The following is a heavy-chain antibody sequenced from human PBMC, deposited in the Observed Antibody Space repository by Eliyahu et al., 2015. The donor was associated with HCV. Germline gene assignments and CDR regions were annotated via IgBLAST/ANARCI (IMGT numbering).Heavy chain of an antibody. CDR1: GFTFSSYW. CDR2: INSDGSST. D-gene: IGHD3-3*01. J-gene: IGHJ6*02. V-gene: IGHV3-74*01. Sequence: GGSLRLSCAASGFTFSSYWMHWVRQAPGKGLVWVSRINSDGSSTSYADSVKGRFTISRDNAKNTLYLQMNSLRAEDTAVYYCARDQGEYGFLSGYYRGYYYYGMDVWGQGTTVTVSS. CDR3: ARDQGEYGFLSGYYRGYYYYGMDV.